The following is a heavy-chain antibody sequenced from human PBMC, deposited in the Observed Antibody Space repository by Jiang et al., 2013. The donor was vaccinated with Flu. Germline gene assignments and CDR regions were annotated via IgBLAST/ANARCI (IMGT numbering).Heavy chain of an antibody. D-gene: IGHD2-21*02. CDR3: AHNTYCGGDCYPGYFDY. Sequence: TLSLTCTVSGGSVSSGSYYWSWIRQPPGKGLEWIGYIYYSGSTNYNPSLKSRVTISVDTSKNQFSLKLSSVTAADTAVYYCAHNTYCGGDCYPGYFDYWGQGTLVTVSS. J-gene: IGHJ4*02. CDR2: IYYSGST. V-gene: IGHV4-61*01. CDR1: GGSVSSGSYY.